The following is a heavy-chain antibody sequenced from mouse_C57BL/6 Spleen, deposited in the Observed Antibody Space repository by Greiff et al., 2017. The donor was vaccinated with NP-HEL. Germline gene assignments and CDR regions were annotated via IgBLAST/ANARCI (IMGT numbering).Heavy chain of an antibody. Sequence: QVQLQQPGAELVKPGASVKLSCKASGYTFTSYWMHWVKQRPGQGLEWIGMIHPNSGSTNYNEKFKSKATLTVDKSSSTAYMQLSSLTSEDSAVYYCARTQRDYAMDYWGQGTSVTVSS. CDR3: ARTQRDYAMDY. V-gene: IGHV1-64*01. J-gene: IGHJ4*01. CDR1: GYTFTSYW. CDR2: IHPNSGST.